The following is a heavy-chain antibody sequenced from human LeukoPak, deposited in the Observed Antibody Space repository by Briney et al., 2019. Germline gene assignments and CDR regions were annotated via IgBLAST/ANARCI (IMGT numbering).Heavy chain of an antibody. CDR2: ITNNGDST. Sequence: GGSLRLSCAASGFTFSTYPMHWVRQAPGKGLEYVSAITNNGDSTYHANSVKGRFTISRDNSKNTLYLQMGSLRAEDTAVYYCARAFGVVVAALDYWGQGTLVTVSS. V-gene: IGHV3-64*01. D-gene: IGHD2-15*01. CDR3: ARAFGVVVAALDY. CDR1: GFTFSTYP. J-gene: IGHJ4*02.